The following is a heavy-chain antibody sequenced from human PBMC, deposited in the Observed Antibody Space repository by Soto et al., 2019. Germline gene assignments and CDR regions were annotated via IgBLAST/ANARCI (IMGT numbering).Heavy chain of an antibody. CDR1: GGSISSYY. D-gene: IGHD2-21*02. J-gene: IGHJ4*02. CDR2: IYTSGST. Sequence: QVQLQESGPGLVKPSETLSLTCTVSGGSISSYYWSWIRQPAGKGLEWIGRIYTSGSTNYNPSLKSRVTMSVDTSKNQLSLKLSSVTAADTAVYYCARELAYCGGDCYSHFDYWGQGTLVTVSS. V-gene: IGHV4-4*07. CDR3: ARELAYCGGDCYSHFDY.